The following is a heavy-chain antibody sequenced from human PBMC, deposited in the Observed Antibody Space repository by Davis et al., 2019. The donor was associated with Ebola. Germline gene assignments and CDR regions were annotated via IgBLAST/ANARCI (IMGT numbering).Heavy chain of an antibody. V-gene: IGHV1-18*01. CDR2: ISPYNGHT. CDR3: ARTRGNWFDP. Sequence: ASVKVSCKASGYSFASYSVTWVRRAPGQGLEWIGWISPYNGHTSYAQKFQGRVSMTTDTSTSTAYMELRSLRSDDTAVYYCARTRGNWFDPWGQGTLVTVSS. J-gene: IGHJ5*02. CDR1: GYSFASYS.